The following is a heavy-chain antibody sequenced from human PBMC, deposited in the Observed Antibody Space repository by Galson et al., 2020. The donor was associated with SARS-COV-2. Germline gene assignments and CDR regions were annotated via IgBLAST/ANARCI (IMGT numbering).Heavy chain of an antibody. V-gene: IGHV3-23*01. Sequence: GGSLRLSCAASGFTFSSYAMSWVRQAPGKGLEWVSAISGSGGSTYYADSVKGRFTISRDNSKNTLYLQMNSLRAEDTAVYYCAKEPTGDCYPCWYFDLWGRGTLVTVSS. CDR1: GFTFSSYA. CDR3: AKEPTGDCYPCWYFDL. CDR2: ISGSGGST. D-gene: IGHD2-21*01. J-gene: IGHJ2*01.